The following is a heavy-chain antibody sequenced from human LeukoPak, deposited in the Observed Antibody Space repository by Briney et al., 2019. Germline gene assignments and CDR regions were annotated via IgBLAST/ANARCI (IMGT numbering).Heavy chain of an antibody. CDR1: GGSISSYY. CDR2: IYYSGST. Sequence: SETLSLTCTVSGGSISSYYWSWIRQPPGKGLEWIGYIYYSGSTNYNPSLKSRVTISVDKSKNQFSLKLSSVTAADTAVYYCAGVFGGSSPFDPWGQGTLVTVSS. CDR3: AGVFGGSSPFDP. D-gene: IGHD3-16*01. J-gene: IGHJ5*02. V-gene: IGHV4-59*12.